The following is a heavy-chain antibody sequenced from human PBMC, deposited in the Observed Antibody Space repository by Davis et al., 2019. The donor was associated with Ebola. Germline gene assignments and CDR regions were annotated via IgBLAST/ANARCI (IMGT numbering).Heavy chain of an antibody. V-gene: IGHV3-74*01. CDR3: ARDRGQQLESYYYYYGMDV. D-gene: IGHD6-13*01. J-gene: IGHJ6*02. CDR1: GFTFSTYA. Sequence: HTGGSLRLSCAASGFTFSTYAMSWVRQAPGKGLVWVSRINGDGSRTNYADSVKGRFTISRDNAKNSLYLQMNSLRDEDTAVYYCARDRGQQLESYYYYYGMDVWGQGTTVTVSS. CDR2: INGDGSRT.